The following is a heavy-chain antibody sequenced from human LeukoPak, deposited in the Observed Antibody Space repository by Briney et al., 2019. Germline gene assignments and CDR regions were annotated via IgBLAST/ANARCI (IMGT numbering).Heavy chain of an antibody. D-gene: IGHD1-26*01. CDR1: GFTFSSYA. Sequence: PGRSLRLSCAASGFTFSSYAMHWVRQAPGKGLEWVAVISYDGSNKYYADSVKGRFTISRDNSKNTLYLQMNSLRAEDTAVYYCARSRIVGAEDYFDYWGQGTLVTVSS. J-gene: IGHJ4*02. V-gene: IGHV3-30-3*01. CDR3: ARSRIVGAEDYFDY. CDR2: ISYDGSNK.